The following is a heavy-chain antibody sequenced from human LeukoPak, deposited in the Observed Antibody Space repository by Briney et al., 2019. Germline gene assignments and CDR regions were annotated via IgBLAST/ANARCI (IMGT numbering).Heavy chain of an antibody. CDR3: ARRFTIFGVASDAFDI. J-gene: IGHJ3*02. V-gene: IGHV5-51*01. CDR2: IYPGDSDT. CDR1: GYSFTSYW. D-gene: IGHD3-3*01. Sequence: GGCLKIFCKGSGYSFTSYWIGWVRQMPGKGLEWMGIIYPGDSDTRYSPSFQGQVTISADKSISTAYLQWSSLKAADTAMYYCARRFTIFGVASDAFDIWGQGTMVTVSS.